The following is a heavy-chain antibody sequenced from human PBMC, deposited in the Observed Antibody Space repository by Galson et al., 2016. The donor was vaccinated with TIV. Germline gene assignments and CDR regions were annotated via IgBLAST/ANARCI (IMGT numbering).Heavy chain of an antibody. CDR2: ISSGSSYI. V-gene: IGHV3-21*04. CDR3: ARITVGGIWNAIDI. Sequence: SLRLSCAASGFSFSLSSMNWVRQAPGRGLEWVSSISSGSSYIYYADSVKGRFTISRDNAKKSVHLQMNSLRVEDTAFYYCARITVGGIWNAIDIWGQGTMVSVSP. J-gene: IGHJ3*02. D-gene: IGHD3-3*01. CDR1: GFSFSLSS.